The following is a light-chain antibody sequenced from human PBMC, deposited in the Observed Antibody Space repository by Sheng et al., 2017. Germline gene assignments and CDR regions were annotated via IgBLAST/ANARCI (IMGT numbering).Light chain of an antibody. CDR2: GAS. V-gene: IGKV3-20*01. Sequence: EIVLTQSPDTLSLSPGERATLSCRASQTFSSSYLSWYQQKPGQAPRLLIYGASTRATGIPDRFSGSGSGTDFTLTISRLEPEDFAVYYCQQYGDSVTFGQGTKVDIK. CDR1: QTFSSSY. CDR3: QQYGDSVT. J-gene: IGKJ1*01.